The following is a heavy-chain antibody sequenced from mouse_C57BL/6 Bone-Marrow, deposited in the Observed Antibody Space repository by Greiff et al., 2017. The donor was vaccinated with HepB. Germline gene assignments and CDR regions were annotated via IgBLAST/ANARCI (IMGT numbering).Heavy chain of an antibody. CDR2: ISSGGSYT. CDR1: GFTFSSYG. Sequence: DVMLVESGGDLVKPGGSLKLSCAASGFTFSSYGMSWVRQTPDKRLEWVATISSGGSYTYYPDSVKGRFTISRDNAKNTLYLQMSSLKSEDTAMYYCARAIYYYGSRYWYFDVWGTGTTVTVSS. D-gene: IGHD1-1*01. J-gene: IGHJ1*03. V-gene: IGHV5-6*02. CDR3: ARAIYYYGSRYWYFDV.